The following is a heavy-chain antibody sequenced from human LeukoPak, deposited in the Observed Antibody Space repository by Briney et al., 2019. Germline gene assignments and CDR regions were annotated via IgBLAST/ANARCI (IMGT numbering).Heavy chain of an antibody. D-gene: IGHD1-20*01. CDR2: FDPEDGET. Sequence: ASVKVSCKVSGYTLTGLSMHWVRQAPGKGLEWMGGFDPEDGETIYAQKFQGRVTMTEDTSTDTAYMELSSLRSEDTAVYYCATSNWNDAQYFYYWGQGTLVTVSS. CDR1: GYTLTGLS. J-gene: IGHJ4*02. CDR3: ATSNWNDAQYFYY. V-gene: IGHV1-24*01.